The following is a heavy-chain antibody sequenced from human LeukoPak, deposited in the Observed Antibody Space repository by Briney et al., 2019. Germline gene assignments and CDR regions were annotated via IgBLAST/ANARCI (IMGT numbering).Heavy chain of an antibody. Sequence: GGSLRLSCAASGFTFSSYGMNWVRQAPGKGLEWVANIKQDGSEKYYVDSVKGRFTISRDSAKNSLYLQMNSLRAEDTAVYYCARVRTTVTYYFDYWGQGTLVTVSS. CDR1: GFTFSSYG. J-gene: IGHJ4*02. CDR3: ARVRTTVTYYFDY. CDR2: IKQDGSEK. V-gene: IGHV3-7*01. D-gene: IGHD4-17*01.